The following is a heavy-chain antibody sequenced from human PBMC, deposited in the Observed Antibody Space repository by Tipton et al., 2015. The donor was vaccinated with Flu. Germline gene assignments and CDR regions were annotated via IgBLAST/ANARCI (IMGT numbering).Heavy chain of an antibody. D-gene: IGHD5-24*01. J-gene: IGHJ4*02. Sequence: LRLSCTVSGGSISSYYWSGIRQPAGKGLEWIGRIYTSGSTNYNPSLKSRVTMSVDTSKNQFSLKLSSVTAADTAVYYCARGKDGYSIDYWGQGTLVTVSS. CDR3: ARGKDGYSIDY. CDR2: IYTSGST. CDR1: GGSISSYY. V-gene: IGHV4-4*07.